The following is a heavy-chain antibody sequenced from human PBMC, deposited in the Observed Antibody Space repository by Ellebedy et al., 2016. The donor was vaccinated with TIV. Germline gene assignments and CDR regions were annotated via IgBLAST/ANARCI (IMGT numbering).Heavy chain of an antibody. D-gene: IGHD6-13*01. Sequence: PGGSLRLSCAASGFTFSSYSMNWVRQAPGKGLEWVSSIISSNHYIYYADSVKGRFTISRDNAKNSLYLQMNSLRAEDTAVFYCARELAAAGFFDYWGQGTLVTVSS. CDR3: ARELAAAGFFDY. CDR1: GFTFSSYS. CDR2: IISSNHYI. V-gene: IGHV3-21*01. J-gene: IGHJ4*02.